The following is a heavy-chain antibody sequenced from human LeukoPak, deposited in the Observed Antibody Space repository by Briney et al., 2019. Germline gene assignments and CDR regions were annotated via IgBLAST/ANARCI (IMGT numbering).Heavy chain of an antibody. J-gene: IGHJ6*03. Sequence: QSGGSLRLSCAASGFPFSSYAMSWVRQAPGKGLEWVSAISGSGCSTLYADSVKGRFPLSRDNPKNTLYPQMNSQRAEDTAVYFFAKVTLPDFCSGPILFYYMDVWGKGTTVTASS. CDR1: GFPFSSYA. CDR2: ISGSGCST. V-gene: IGHV3-23*01. D-gene: IGHD3-3*01. CDR3: AKVTLPDFCSGPILFYYMDV.